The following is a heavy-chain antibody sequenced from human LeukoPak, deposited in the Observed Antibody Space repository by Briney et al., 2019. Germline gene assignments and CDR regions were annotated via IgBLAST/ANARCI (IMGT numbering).Heavy chain of an antibody. CDR3: AKPTLPSITMIVVGNDAFDI. CDR1: GFTFSSYG. CDR2: IRYDGSNK. Sequence: PGGSLRLSCAASGFTFSSYGMYWVRQAPGKGLEWVAFIRYDGSNKYYADSVKGRFTISRDNSKNTLYLQMNSLRAEDTAVYYCAKPTLPSITMIVVGNDAFDIWGQGTMVTVSS. J-gene: IGHJ3*02. D-gene: IGHD3-22*01. V-gene: IGHV3-30*02.